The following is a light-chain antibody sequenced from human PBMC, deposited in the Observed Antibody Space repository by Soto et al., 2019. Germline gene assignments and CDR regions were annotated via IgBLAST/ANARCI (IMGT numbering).Light chain of an antibody. Sequence: EIVLTQSPDTLSLSPGERATLSCRASQSVSSTYLAWFQQKPGQSPRLLISGASSRATGIPERFSGSGSGTDFTLTISSLQSEDFAVYYCQQYNNWPPTWTFGQGTKVDIK. CDR3: QQYNNWPPTWT. CDR1: QSVSSTY. V-gene: IGKV3-20*01. J-gene: IGKJ1*01. CDR2: GAS.